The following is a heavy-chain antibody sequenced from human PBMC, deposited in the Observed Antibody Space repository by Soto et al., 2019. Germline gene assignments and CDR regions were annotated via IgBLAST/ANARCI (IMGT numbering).Heavy chain of an antibody. CDR3: ARQYSSGWGPADY. CDR1: GYTFTSYD. CDR2: MNPNSGNT. J-gene: IGHJ4*02. Sequence: QVQLVQSGAEVKKPGASVKVSCKASGYTFTSYDINWVRQATGQGLEWMGWMNPNSGNTGYAQKFQGRVTMTRNTSISTGYIELSSRSSEDTAVYYCARQYSSGWGPADYWGQGTLVTVSS. V-gene: IGHV1-8*01. D-gene: IGHD6-19*01.